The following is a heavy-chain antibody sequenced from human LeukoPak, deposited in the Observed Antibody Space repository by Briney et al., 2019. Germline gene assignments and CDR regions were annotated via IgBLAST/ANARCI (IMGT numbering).Heavy chain of an antibody. CDR3: AREPTRGRAGDNSFDI. CDR2: MNPNSGNT. Sequence: GASVKVSCKASGYIFNDYDINWGRQAAGQGLEWMGWMNPNSGNTGYAQKFQGRITMTRDTSITTAYMELSGLMPEDTAVYYCAREPTRGRAGDNSFDIWGQGTMVTVSS. CDR1: GYIFNDYD. V-gene: IGHV1-8*01. J-gene: IGHJ3*02. D-gene: IGHD7-27*01.